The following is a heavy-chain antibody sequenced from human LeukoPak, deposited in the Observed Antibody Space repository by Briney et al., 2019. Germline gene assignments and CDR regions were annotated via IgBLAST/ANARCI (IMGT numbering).Heavy chain of an antibody. D-gene: IGHD3/OR15-3a*01. CDR3: ARLLGDWLLYDNWFDP. V-gene: IGHV3-21*01. CDR1: GFTFSSYS. CDR2: ISSSSSYI. Sequence: GGSLRLSCAASGFTFSSYSMNWVRQAPGKGLEWVSSISSSSSYIYYADSVKGRFTISRDNAKNSLYLQMNSLRAEDTAVYYCARLLGDWLLYDNWFDPWGQGTLVTVSS. J-gene: IGHJ5*02.